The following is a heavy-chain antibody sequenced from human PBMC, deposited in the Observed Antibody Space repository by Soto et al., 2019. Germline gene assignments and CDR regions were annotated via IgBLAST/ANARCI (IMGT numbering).Heavy chain of an antibody. Sequence: NPSETLSLTCTVSGGSISSGGYYWSWIRQHPGKGLEWIGYIYYSGSTYYNPSLKSRVTISVDTSKNQFSLKLSSVTAADTAVYYCARGPYTNYDLDSWGQGTLVTVSS. V-gene: IGHV4-31*03. CDR1: GGSISSGGYY. J-gene: IGHJ4*02. CDR3: ARGPYTNYDLDS. D-gene: IGHD2-2*02. CDR2: IYYSGST.